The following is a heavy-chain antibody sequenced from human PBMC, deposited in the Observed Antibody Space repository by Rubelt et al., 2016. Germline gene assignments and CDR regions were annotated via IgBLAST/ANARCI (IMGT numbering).Heavy chain of an antibody. V-gene: IGHV1-18*01. CDR2: ISAYNGNT. CDR3: ARERPYGGYNYLFDY. J-gene: IGHJ4*02. Sequence: RGLEWMGWISAYNGNTNYAQKLQGRVTMTTDTSTSTAYMELRSLRSEDTAVYYCARERPYGGYNYLFDYWGQGTLVTVSS. D-gene: IGHD5-24*01.